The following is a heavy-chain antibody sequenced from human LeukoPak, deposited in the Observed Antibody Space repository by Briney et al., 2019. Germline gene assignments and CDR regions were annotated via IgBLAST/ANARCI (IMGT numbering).Heavy chain of an antibody. CDR3: AREPYGDYIGYTPSYFDY. Sequence: PPETLSLTCTVSGGSISSYYWSWIRQPPGKGLEWIGYIYYSGSTNYNPSLKSRVTISVDTSKNQFSLKLSSVTAADTAVYYCAREPYGDYIGYTPSYFDYWGQGTLVTVSS. CDR1: GGSISSYY. V-gene: IGHV4-59*01. CDR2: IYYSGST. D-gene: IGHD4-17*01. J-gene: IGHJ4*02.